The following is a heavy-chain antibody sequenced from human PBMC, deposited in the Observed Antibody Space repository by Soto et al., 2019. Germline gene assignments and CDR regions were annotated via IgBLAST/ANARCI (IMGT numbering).Heavy chain of an antibody. CDR3: VREGGFGELDP. V-gene: IGHV3-21*01. D-gene: IGHD3-10*01. CDR2: ISSSSYYI. J-gene: IGHJ5*02. CDR1: GFTFSSYT. Sequence: EVQLVESGGGLVKPGGSLRVSCAASGFTFSSYTMNWVRQAPGKGLEWVSSISSSSYYIYFADSVKGRFTISRDNAKNSLYLQMNSLRAEDTALYHCVREGGFGELDPWGQGTLVTVSS.